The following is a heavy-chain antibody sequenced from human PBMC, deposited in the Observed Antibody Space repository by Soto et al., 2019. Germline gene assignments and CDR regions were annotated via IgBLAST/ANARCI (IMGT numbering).Heavy chain of an antibody. J-gene: IGHJ6*02. D-gene: IGHD3-3*01. CDR1: GYTFTSYG. V-gene: IGHV1-18*04. CDR2: ISAYNGNT. CDR3: ARGSTYYDFWSGYFSGYYYGMDV. Sequence: EASVKVSCKASGYTFTSYGISWVRQAPGQGLEWMGWISAYNGNTNYAQKLQGRVTMTTDTSTSTAYMELRSLRSDDTAVYYCARGSTYYDFWSGYFSGYYYGMDVWGQGTTVTVSS.